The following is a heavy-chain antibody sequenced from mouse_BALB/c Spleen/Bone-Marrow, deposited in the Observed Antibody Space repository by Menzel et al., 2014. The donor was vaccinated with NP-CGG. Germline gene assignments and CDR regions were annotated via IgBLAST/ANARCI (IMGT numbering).Heavy chain of an antibody. CDR3: ESRGEYFDV. V-gene: IGHV1-31*01. CDR2: IYPYNGVP. J-gene: IGHJ1*01. CDR1: GYPFTGYY. Sequence: EVQLQQSGPELVKPGASVKISCKASGYPFTGYYMHWVKQSHGNSLDWIGYIYPYNGVPSYNQKFKGKATLTVDKSSSTAYMELRSLTSDDSAVYYCESRGEYFDVWGAGTTVTVSS.